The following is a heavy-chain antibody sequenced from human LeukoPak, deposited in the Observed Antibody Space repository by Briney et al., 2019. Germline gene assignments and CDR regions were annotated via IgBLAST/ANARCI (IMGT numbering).Heavy chain of an antibody. D-gene: IGHD3-22*01. CDR1: GYTFTSYG. J-gene: IGHJ3*02. CDR2: ISAYNGNT. CDR3: ARVGPRTVVVIISDAFDI. Sequence: WASVKVSCKASGYTFTSYGISWVRQAPGQGLEWMGWISAYNGNTNYAQKLQGRVTMTTDTSTSTAYMELRSLRSDDTAVYYCARVGPRTVVVIISDAFDIWGQGTMVTVSS. V-gene: IGHV1-18*01.